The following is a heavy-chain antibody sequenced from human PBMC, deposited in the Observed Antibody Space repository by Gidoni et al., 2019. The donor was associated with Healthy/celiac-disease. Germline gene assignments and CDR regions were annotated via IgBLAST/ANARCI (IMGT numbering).Heavy chain of an antibody. CDR3: ARGLGGYIWGSYRHNWFDP. Sequence: QVQLQQWGAGLLKPSETLSLTCAVYGGSFSGYYWSWIRQPPGKGLEWIGESNHSGSTNYNPSLKSRVTISVDTSKNQFSLKLSSVTAADTAVYYCARGLGGYIWGSYRHNWFDPWGQGTLVTVSS. V-gene: IGHV4-34*01. D-gene: IGHD3-16*02. CDR2: SNHSGST. CDR1: GGSFSGYY. J-gene: IGHJ5*02.